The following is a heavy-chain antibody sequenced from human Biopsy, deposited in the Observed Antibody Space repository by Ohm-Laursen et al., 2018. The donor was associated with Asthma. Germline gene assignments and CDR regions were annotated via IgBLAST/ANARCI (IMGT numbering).Heavy chain of an antibody. CDR2: ISVYNGNT. J-gene: IGHJ6*02. CDR3: ARAVDYSHYYGIDV. Sequence: ASVKASCKTSGYTFNSAGITWVRQAPGQGLEWMGWISVYNGNTKVAQKLQDRATMITDTSTSTAYMELRSLRSDDTVVYFCARAVDYSHYYGIDVWGQGTTVTVS. CDR1: GYTFNSAG. V-gene: IGHV1-18*01. D-gene: IGHD3-10*01.